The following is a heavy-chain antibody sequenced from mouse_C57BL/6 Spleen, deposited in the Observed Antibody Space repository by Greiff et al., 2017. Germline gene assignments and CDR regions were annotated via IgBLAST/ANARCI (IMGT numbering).Heavy chain of an antibody. J-gene: IGHJ4*01. V-gene: IGHV2-9-1*01. CDR2: IWTGGGT. CDR3: ASYAMDY. Sequence: VKLQQSGPGLVAPSQSLSITCTAISWVRQPPGKGLEWLGVIWTGGGTNYNSALKSRLSISKDNSKSQVFLKMNSLQTDDTARYYCASYAMDYWGQGTSVTVSS.